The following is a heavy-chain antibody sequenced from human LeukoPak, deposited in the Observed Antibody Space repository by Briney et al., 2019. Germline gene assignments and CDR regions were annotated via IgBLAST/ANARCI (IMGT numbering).Heavy chain of an antibody. CDR3: ARGALDFDY. J-gene: IGHJ4*02. CDR1: GGSISSYY. CDR2: IYYSGST. D-gene: IGHD3-16*02. V-gene: IGHV4-59*01. Sequence: SETLSLTCTVSGGSISSYYWSWIRQPPGKGLGWIGYIYYSGSTNYNPSLKSRVTISVDTSKNRFSLKLSSVTAADTAVYYCARGALDFDYWGQGTLVTVSS.